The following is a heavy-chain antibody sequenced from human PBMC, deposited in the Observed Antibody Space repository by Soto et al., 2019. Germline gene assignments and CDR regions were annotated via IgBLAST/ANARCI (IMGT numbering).Heavy chain of an antibody. V-gene: IGHV4-30-2*01. CDR2: IYHSGST. CDR3: ARELGAFDI. Sequence: SETLSLTCAVSGGSISSGCYSWSWIRQPPGKGLEWIGYIYHSGSTYYNPSLKSRVTISVDRSKNQFSLKLSSVTAADTAVYYCARELGAFDIWGQGTMVTVSS. J-gene: IGHJ3*02. CDR1: GGSISSGCYS.